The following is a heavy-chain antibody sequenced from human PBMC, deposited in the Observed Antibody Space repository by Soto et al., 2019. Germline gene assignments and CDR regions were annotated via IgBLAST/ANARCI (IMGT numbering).Heavy chain of an antibody. CDR3: ARLDGYTHFFDI. CDR1: GGSISSYY. J-gene: IGHJ6*04. D-gene: IGHD2-2*02. V-gene: IGHV4-59*08. CDR2: IYYSGST. Sequence: SETLSLTCTVSGGSISSYYWSWVRQPAGKGLEWIGYIYYSGSTNYNPSLKSRVTISVDTSKNQFSLKLASVTAADTAEYYCARLDGYTHFFDIWGKGTTVTVSS.